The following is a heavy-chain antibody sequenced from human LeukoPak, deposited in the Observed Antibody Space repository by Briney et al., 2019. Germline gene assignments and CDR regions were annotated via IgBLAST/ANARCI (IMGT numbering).Heavy chain of an antibody. D-gene: IGHD1-26*01. Sequence: EASVKVSCKASGYTFTGYYMHWVRQAPGQGLEWMGWINPNSGGTNYAQKFQGRVTMTRDTSISTAYMELSRLRSDDTAVYYCARVPEGSYLTDYWGQGTLVTVSS. CDR2: INPNSGGT. J-gene: IGHJ4*02. V-gene: IGHV1-2*02. CDR1: GYTFTGYY. CDR3: ARVPEGSYLTDY.